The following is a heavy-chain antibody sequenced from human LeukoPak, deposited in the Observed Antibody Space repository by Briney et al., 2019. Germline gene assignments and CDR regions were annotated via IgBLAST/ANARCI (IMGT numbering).Heavy chain of an antibody. V-gene: IGHV3-48*02. CDR1: GFTFSSYS. J-gene: IGHJ4*02. CDR3: ARVWGIAAAGGEIEY. CDR2: ISSSSSTI. D-gene: IGHD6-13*01. Sequence: QPGGSLRLSCAASGFTFSSYSMNWVRQAPGKGLEWASYISSSSSTIYYADSVKGRFTISRDNAKNSLYLQMNSLRDEDTAVYYCARVWGIAAAGGEIEYWGQGTLVTVSS.